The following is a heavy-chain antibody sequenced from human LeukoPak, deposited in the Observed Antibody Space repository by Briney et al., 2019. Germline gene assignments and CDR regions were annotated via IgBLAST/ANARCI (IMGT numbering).Heavy chain of an antibody. J-gene: IGHJ2*01. D-gene: IGHD2-21*01. CDR3: AREANSPTARYWYFDL. V-gene: IGHV4-59*02. Sequence: SETLSLTCTVSGGSVSSYYWSWMRQSPGKGLEWIGYVYYSGGTNYNPALKSRVTILLDTSENQFSLKLSSVTAADTAVYYCAREANSPTARYWYFDLWGRDTQVTVSS. CDR1: GGSVSSYY. CDR2: VYYSGGT.